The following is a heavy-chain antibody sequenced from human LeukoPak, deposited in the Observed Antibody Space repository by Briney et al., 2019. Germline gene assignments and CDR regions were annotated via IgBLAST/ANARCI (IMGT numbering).Heavy chain of an antibody. CDR3: AKPSDSGYCPDY. D-gene: IGHD5-12*01. CDR2: ISSSGSTI. CDR1: GFTLSNFA. Sequence: PGGSLRLSCAASGFTLSNFAMTWVRQAPGKGLEWVSYISSSGSTIYYADSVKGRFTISGDNSKNTLYLQMNSLRAEDTAVYYCAKPSDSGYCPDYWGQGTLVTVSS. J-gene: IGHJ4*02. V-gene: IGHV3-48*01.